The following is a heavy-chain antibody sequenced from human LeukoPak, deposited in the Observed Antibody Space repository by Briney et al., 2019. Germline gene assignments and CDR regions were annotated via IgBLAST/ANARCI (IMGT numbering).Heavy chain of an antibody. V-gene: IGHV1-2*02. CDR1: VFTFTAYH. D-gene: IGHD3-10*01. Sequence: ASVKVSCKSSVFTFTAYHLHLGRQAPGQGLEWMWAINLHSRTTHYAHKFHGRVTITWYTYITTGYMDLTRLNSDDTDLYYCAKEATGSGGFDYWGQGTLVTVSA. CDR3: AKEATGSGGFDY. CDR2: INLHSRTT. J-gene: IGHJ4*02.